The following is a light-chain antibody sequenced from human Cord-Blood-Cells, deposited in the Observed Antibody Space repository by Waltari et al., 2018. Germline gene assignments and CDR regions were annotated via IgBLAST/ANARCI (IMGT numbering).Light chain of an antibody. J-gene: IGKJ1*01. CDR2: KAS. CDR3: QQYNSYSLWT. CDR1: QSISSW. V-gene: IGKV1-5*03. Sequence: DIQMTQSPSTLSASVGDRVTITCRASQSISSWLAWYQQKPGKAPKLLIYKASSLESGVPSGFSGSGSGTEFTLTISSLQPDDFATYYCQQYNSYSLWTFGQGTKVEIK.